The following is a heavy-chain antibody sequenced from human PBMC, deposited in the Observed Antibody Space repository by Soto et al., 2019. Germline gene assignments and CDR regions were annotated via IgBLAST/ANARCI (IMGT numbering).Heavy chain of an antibody. J-gene: IGHJ5*02. Sequence: GGSLRLSCAASGFTFSNAWMSWVRQASGKGLEWVGRIKSKTDGGTTDYAAPVKGRFTISRDDSKNTLYLQMNSLKTEDTAVYYCTTRPQGNSVDSSWGQGTLVTVSS. V-gene: IGHV3-15*01. CDR2: IKSKTDGGTT. D-gene: IGHD1-1*01. CDR1: GFTFSNAW. CDR3: TTRPQGNSVDSS.